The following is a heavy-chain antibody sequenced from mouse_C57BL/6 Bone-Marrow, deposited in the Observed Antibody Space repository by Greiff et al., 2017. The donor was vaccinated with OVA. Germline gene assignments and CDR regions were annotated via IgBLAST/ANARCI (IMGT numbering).Heavy chain of an antibody. J-gene: IGHJ1*03. V-gene: IGHV1-47*01. Sequence: VQGVESGAELVKPGASVKMSCKASGYTFTTYPIEWMKQNHGKSLEWIGNFHPYNDDTKYNEKFKGKATLTVEKSSSTVYLELSRLTSDDSAVYYGATMVTTGDWYFDVWGTGTTVTVSS. CDR3: ATMVTTGDWYFDV. CDR2: FHPYNDDT. D-gene: IGHD2-2*01. CDR1: GYTFTTYP.